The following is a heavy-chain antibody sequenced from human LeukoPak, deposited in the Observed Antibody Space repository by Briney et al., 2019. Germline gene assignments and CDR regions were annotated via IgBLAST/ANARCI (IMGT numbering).Heavy chain of an antibody. V-gene: IGHV3-23*01. Sequence: GGSLRLSCAASGFTFSSYGMSWVRQAPGKGLEWVSAISGSGGSTYYADSVKGRFTISRHNSKNTLYLQMNSLRAEDTAVYYCAKDPYGSGSYYFPQYNSFNPWGQGTLVTVSS. J-gene: IGHJ5*02. CDR1: GFTFSSYG. D-gene: IGHD3-10*01. CDR2: ISGSGGST. CDR3: AKDPYGSGSYYFPQYNSFNP.